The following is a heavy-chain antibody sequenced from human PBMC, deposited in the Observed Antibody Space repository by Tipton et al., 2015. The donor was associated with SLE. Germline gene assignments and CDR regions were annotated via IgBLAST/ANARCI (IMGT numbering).Heavy chain of an antibody. V-gene: IGHV4-59*08. CDR2: IYYSGST. Sequence: TLSLTCAVSGGSISGYYWSWIRQPPGKGLEWIGSIYYSGSTYYNPSLKSRVTISVDTSKNQFSLKLSSVTAADTAVYYCARHPTVTSFFGYWGQGTLVTVSS. CDR1: GGSISGYY. J-gene: IGHJ4*02. CDR3: ARHPTVTSFFGY. D-gene: IGHD4-17*01.